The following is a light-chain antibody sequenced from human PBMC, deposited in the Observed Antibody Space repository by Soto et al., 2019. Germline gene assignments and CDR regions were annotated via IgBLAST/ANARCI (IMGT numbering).Light chain of an antibody. J-gene: IGLJ1*01. Sequence: QSALTQPRSVSGSPGQSVTISCTGTSSDVGGYNYVSWYQQHPGEAPKLMIYDVSKRPSGVPDRFSGSKSGNTASLTISGLQAEDEADYYCCSYAGSYYVFGTGTKLPS. CDR1: SSDVGGYNY. V-gene: IGLV2-11*01. CDR3: CSYAGSYYV. CDR2: DVS.